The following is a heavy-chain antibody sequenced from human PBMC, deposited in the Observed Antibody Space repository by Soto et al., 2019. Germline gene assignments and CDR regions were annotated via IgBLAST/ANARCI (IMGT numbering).Heavy chain of an antibody. V-gene: IGHV4-39*01. Sequence: SETLSLTCTVSGGSISSSSYYWGWIRQPPGKGLEWIGSIYYSGSTYYNPSLKSRVTISVDTSKNQFSLKLSSVTAADTAVYYCARHRTSSGAGVFGYWGQGTLVTVSS. D-gene: IGHD6-19*01. CDR3: ARHRTSSGAGVFGY. J-gene: IGHJ4*02. CDR2: IYYSGST. CDR1: GGSISSSSYY.